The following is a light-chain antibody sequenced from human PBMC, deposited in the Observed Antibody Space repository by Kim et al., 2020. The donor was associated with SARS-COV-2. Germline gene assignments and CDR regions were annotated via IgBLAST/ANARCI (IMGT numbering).Light chain of an antibody. CDR1: QSVSPN. J-gene: IGKJ4*01. CDR2: DAS. Sequence: EIVMTQSPATLSVSPGERATLSCRASQSVSPNLAWYLQKPGQTPRLLIYDASTRATGIPARFSGSGSGTEFTLTISSLQSEDFAVYYCQQYNNWPLTFGGGTKVDIK. V-gene: IGKV3D-15*01. CDR3: QQYNNWPLT.